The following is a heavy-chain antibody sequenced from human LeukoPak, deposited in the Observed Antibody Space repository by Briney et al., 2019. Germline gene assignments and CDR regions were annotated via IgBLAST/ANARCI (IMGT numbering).Heavy chain of an antibody. CDR1: GYTLTELS. CDR3: ATSLKSAYYYDSSGYVENWFDP. V-gene: IGHV1-24*01. D-gene: IGHD3-22*01. J-gene: IGHJ5*02. Sequence: ASVKVSCKVSGYTLTELSMHWVRQAPGKGLEWMGGFDPEDGETIYAQKFQGRVTMTEDTSTDTAYMELSSLRSEDTAVYYCATSLKSAYYYDSSGYVENWFDPWGQGTLVTVSS. CDR2: FDPEDGET.